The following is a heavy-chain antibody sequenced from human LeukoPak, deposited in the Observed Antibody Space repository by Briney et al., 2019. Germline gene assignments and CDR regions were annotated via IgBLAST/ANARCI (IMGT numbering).Heavy chain of an antibody. V-gene: IGHV5-51*01. CDR1: GYSFTSYW. J-gene: IGHJ4*02. Sequence: GESLKISCKGSGYSFTSYWIGWVRQMPGKGLEWIGIIYPADSDTKYRPSFQGQVTVSADKSITTAYLQWSSLEASDTAIYYCARGNYASGNYYNVAFDYWGQGTLVTVSS. D-gene: IGHD3-10*01. CDR3: ARGNYASGNYYNVAFDY. CDR2: IYPADSDT.